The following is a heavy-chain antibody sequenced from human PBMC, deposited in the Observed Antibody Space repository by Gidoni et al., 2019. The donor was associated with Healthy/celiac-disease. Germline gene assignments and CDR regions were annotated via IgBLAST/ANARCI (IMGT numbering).Heavy chain of an antibody. J-gene: IGHJ5*02. CDR1: GGSVSSGSYD. V-gene: IGHV4-61*01. Sequence: QVQLQESGPGLVKPSETLSLTCTVSGGSVSSGSYDWSWIRQPPGKGLEWIGYIYYSGSTNYNPSLKSRVTISVDTSKNQFSLKLSSVTAADTAVYYCARVLNWFDPWGQGTLVTVSS. CDR2: IYYSGST. CDR3: ARVLNWFDP.